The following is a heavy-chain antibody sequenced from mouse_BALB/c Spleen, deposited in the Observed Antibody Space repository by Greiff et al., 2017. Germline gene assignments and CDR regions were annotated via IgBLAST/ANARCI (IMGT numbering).Heavy chain of an antibody. J-gene: IGHJ2*01. V-gene: IGHV6-6*02. Sequence: EVKLEESGGGLVQPGGSMKLSCVASGFTFSNYWMNWVRQSPEKGLEWVAEIRLKSNNYATHYAESVKGRFTISRDDSKSSVYLQMNNLRAEDTGIYYCTRPYFDYWGQGTTLTVSS. CDR1: GFTFSNYW. CDR2: IRLKSNNYAT. CDR3: TRPYFDY.